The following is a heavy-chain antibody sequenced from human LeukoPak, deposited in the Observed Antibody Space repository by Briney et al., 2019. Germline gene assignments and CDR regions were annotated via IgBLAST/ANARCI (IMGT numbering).Heavy chain of an antibody. D-gene: IGHD2-15*01. Sequence: GGSLRLSCAASGFTFSSSWMTWIRQAPGTGLEWLANINQDGSVINYVDSVRGRFTISRDNAKYSLYLQLNSLRAEDTAVYYCARDIAYHAFDNWGQGTMVTVSS. CDR2: INQDGSVI. J-gene: IGHJ3*02. V-gene: IGHV3-7*01. CDR1: GFTFSSSW. CDR3: ARDIAYHAFDN.